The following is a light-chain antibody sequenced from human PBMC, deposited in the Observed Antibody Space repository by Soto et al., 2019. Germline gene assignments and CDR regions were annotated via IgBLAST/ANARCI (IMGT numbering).Light chain of an antibody. CDR3: QQYYSTTRYT. Sequence: DIVMTQSPEYLAVSLGERATINCKSSQHVLYSSNNKNLIAWYQQKPGQPPKLLIYWASTRESGVPDPLSSSRSGGDDTLTICSWQAEDVAVYYCQQYYSTTRYTFGQGTRLEIK. J-gene: IGKJ2*01. CDR2: WAS. CDR1: QHVLYSSNNKNL. V-gene: IGKV4-1*01.